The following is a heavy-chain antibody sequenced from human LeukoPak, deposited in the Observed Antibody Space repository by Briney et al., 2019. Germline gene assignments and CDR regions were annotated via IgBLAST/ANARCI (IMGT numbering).Heavy chain of an antibody. CDR1: GGTFSSYA. Sequence: ASVKVSCKASGGTFSSYAISWVRQAPGQGLEWMGGIIPIFGTANYAQKFQGRVTITADESTSTAYMELSSLRSEDTAVYYCARERRSSNQMGLFDYWGQGTLVTVSS. CDR3: ARERRSSNQMGLFDY. D-gene: IGHD2-2*01. V-gene: IGHV1-69*13. CDR2: IIPIFGTA. J-gene: IGHJ4*02.